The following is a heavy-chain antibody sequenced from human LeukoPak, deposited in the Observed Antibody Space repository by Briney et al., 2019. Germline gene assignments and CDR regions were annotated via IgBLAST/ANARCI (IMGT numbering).Heavy chain of an antibody. J-gene: IGHJ4*02. CDR2: ITASGDST. Sequence: GGSLRLSCAGSGFPFSSYPISWVRQPPGKGLEWVSAITASGDSTYSADSVKGRFTISRDNSKNTLFLQMNNLRADDTAIYYCATRIASGTYLGVFDYWGQGTLVTVSS. D-gene: IGHD3-10*01. V-gene: IGHV3-23*01. CDR3: ATRIASGTYLGVFDY. CDR1: GFPFSSYP.